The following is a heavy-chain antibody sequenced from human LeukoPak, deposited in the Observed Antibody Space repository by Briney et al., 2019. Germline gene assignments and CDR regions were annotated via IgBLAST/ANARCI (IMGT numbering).Heavy chain of an antibody. CDR2: MNPNSGNT. D-gene: IGHD3-3*01. V-gene: IGHV1-8*01. J-gene: IGHJ6*02. CDR1: GYTFTSYD. Sequence: ASVKVSCKASGYTFTSYDINWVRQATGQGLEWMGWMNPNSGNTGYAQKFQGRVTMTRNTSISTAYMELSSLRSEDTAVYYCARGSSRKIFGVVIIPYYYGMDVWGQETTVTVSS. CDR3: ARGSSRKIFGVVIIPYYYGMDV.